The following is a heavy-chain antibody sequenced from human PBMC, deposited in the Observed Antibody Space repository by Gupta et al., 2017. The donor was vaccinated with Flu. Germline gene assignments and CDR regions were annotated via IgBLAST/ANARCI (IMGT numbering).Heavy chain of an antibody. CDR3: AVMISGPPGAFDI. D-gene: IGHD3-16*01. Sequence: EVQVVESGGDLVQPGGSLRLSCAASGFTFSDHYMDWVRQAPGKGLEWVGRSRNKANSYTTEYAASVEGRFTVSRDGSKNSFYLQMNSLKTEDTAVYYCAVMISGPPGAFDIWGPGTMVTVSS. CDR1: GFTFSDHY. CDR2: SRNKANSYTT. J-gene: IGHJ3*02. V-gene: IGHV3-72*01.